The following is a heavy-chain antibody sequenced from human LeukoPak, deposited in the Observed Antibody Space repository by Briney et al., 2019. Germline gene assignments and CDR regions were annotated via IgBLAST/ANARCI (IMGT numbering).Heavy chain of an antibody. CDR1: GFTFIDYG. CDR2: INWNGDST. CDR3: AKDRQKGRHYYDSSGSFDY. J-gene: IGHJ4*02. D-gene: IGHD3-22*01. V-gene: IGHV3-20*04. Sequence: GGSLRLSCTASGFTFIDYGMSWVRQAPGKGPEWVCDINWNGDSTGYADSVKGRFTISRDNSKNTLYLRMNSLRAEDTAVYYCAKDRQKGRHYYDSSGSFDYWGQGTLVTVSS.